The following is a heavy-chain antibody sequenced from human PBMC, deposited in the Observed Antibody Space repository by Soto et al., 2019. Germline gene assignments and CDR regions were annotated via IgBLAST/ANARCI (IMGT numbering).Heavy chain of an antibody. D-gene: IGHD4-17*01. V-gene: IGHV3-72*01. CDR1: GFSFSDHY. CDR2: TRNKPSSYTT. CDR3: TRVATKNGDYTLDY. Sequence: PGGSLRLSCAASGFSFSDHYMDWVRQAPGKGLEWVGRTRNKPSSYTTEYAASVKGRFTISRDDSKNSLYLQTNSLKTEDTAVYYCTRVATKNGDYTLDYWGQGTQVTVSS. J-gene: IGHJ4*02.